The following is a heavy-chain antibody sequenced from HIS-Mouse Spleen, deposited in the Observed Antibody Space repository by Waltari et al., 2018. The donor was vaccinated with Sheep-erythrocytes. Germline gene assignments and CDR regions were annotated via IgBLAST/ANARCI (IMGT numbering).Heavy chain of an antibody. V-gene: IGHV3-53*02. D-gene: IGHD6-19*01. CDR1: GFTVSSNY. CDR3: ASPGGYSSGRDAFDI. CDR2: IYSGGST. J-gene: IGHJ3*02. Sequence: EVQLVETGGGLIQPGGSLRLSCAASGFTVSSNYMSWVRQAPGKGLEWVSVIYSGGSTYYADSVKGRFTISRDNSKNTLYLQMNSLRAEDTAVYYCASPGGYSSGRDAFDIWGQGTMVTVSS.